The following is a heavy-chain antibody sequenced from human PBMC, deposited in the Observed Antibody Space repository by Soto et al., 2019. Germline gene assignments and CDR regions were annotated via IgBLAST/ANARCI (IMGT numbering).Heavy chain of an antibody. V-gene: IGHV3-74*01. CDR1: GFTLNSFF. J-gene: IGHJ4*02. CDR2: INNDGSST. CDR3: ARDTNYYASGSGVDY. Sequence: GGSLRLSCAASGFTLNSFFMHWVRQAPGKGLMWVSRINNDGSSTTYADSVKGRFTISRDNAKNSLNLQMNSLRAEDTAVYFCARDTNYYASGSGVDYWGQGILVTVSS. D-gene: IGHD3-10*01.